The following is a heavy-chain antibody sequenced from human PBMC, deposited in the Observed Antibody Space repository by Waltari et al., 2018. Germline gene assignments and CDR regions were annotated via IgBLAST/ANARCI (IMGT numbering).Heavy chain of an antibody. CDR2: IYHSGGT. V-gene: IGHV4-38-2*01. CDR3: ARGFIRGGGSCYFDY. Sequence: QVQLQESGPGLVKPSETLSLTCAVSGYSISSGYYWGWIRQPPGKGLEWIGSIYHSGGTYYNPSLKSRVTISVDTSKNQFSLKLSSLRSEDTAVYYCARGFIRGGGSCYFDYWGQGTLVTVSS. J-gene: IGHJ4*02. D-gene: IGHD2-15*01. CDR1: GYSISSGYY.